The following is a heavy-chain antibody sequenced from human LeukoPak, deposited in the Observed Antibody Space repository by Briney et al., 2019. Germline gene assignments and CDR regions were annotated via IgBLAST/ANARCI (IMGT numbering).Heavy chain of an antibody. V-gene: IGHV3-9*01. D-gene: IGHD3-22*01. J-gene: IGHJ4*02. Sequence: GGSLRLSCAASGIIFDDYAMHWVRQAPGKGLEWVSGINWNSITIGYADSVKGRFTISRDNSKNTLYLQMNSLRAEDTAVYYCARDHYYDSSGPDYWGQGTLVTVSS. CDR3: ARDHYYDSSGPDY. CDR2: INWNSITI. CDR1: GIIFDDYA.